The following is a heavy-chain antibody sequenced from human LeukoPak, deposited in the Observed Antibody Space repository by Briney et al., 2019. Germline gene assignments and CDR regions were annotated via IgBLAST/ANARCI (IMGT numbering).Heavy chain of an antibody. Sequence: PGGSLRLSCAASGFTFSSYGMHWVRQAPGKGLEGGAVIWYDGSNKYYADSVKGRFTISRDNSKNTLYLQMNSLRAEDTAVYYCALIVVVPAAHRGPYSEDYWGQGTLVTVSS. CDR1: GFTFSSYG. D-gene: IGHD2-2*01. V-gene: IGHV3-33*01. CDR3: ALIVVVPAAHRGPYSEDY. CDR2: IWYDGSNK. J-gene: IGHJ4*02.